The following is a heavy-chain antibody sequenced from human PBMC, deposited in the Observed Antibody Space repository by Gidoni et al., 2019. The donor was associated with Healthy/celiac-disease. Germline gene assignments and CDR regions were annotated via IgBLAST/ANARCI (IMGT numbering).Heavy chain of an antibody. Sequence: QVQLVQSGAEVKKPGASVKVSCKASGYTFTSYGISWVRQAPGQGLEWMGWISAYNGNTNYAQKLQGRVTMTTDTSTSTAHMELRSLRSNDTAVYYCARSLSITMVRGVNYMGWFDPWGQGTLVTVSS. CDR1: GYTFTSYG. J-gene: IGHJ5*02. D-gene: IGHD3-10*01. CDR2: ISAYNGNT. V-gene: IGHV1-18*01. CDR3: ARSLSITMVRGVNYMGWFDP.